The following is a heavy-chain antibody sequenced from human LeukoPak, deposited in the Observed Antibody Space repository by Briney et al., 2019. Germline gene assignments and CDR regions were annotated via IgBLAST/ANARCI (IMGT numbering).Heavy chain of an antibody. CDR3: ARDRSYGDYALDY. Sequence: LSGGSLRLSCAASGFTFSNYAMSWVRQAPGKGLEWVSGISGSGANTYHADSVKGRFTISRDNSKNTLYVQMNSLRAEDTAVYYCARDRSYGDYALDYWGQGTLVTVSS. CDR2: ISGSGANT. J-gene: IGHJ4*02. D-gene: IGHD4-17*01. CDR1: GFTFSNYA. V-gene: IGHV3-23*01.